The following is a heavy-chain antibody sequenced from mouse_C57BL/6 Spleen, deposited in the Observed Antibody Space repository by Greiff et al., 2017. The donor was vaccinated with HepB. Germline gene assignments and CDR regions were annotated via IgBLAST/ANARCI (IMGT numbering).Heavy chain of an antibody. Sequence: QVQLQQSGPGLVQPSQSLSITCTVSGFSLTSYGVHWVRQSPGKGLEWLGVIWSGGSTDYNAAFISRLSISKDNSKSQVVFKMNSLQADDTAIYYWARNEEYYGSSYGYFEVWGTGTTVTVSS. CDR3: ARNEEYYGSSYGYFEV. CDR2: IWSGGST. J-gene: IGHJ1*03. CDR1: GFSLTSYG. V-gene: IGHV2-2*01. D-gene: IGHD1-1*01.